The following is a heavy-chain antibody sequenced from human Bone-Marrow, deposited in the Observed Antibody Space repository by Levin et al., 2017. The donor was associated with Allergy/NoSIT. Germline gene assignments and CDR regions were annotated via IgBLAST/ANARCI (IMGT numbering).Heavy chain of an antibody. J-gene: IGHJ4*02. D-gene: IGHD3-3*01. CDR2: IIPVLGTS. CDR3: AREGGYHFWSGAYSYYYFDY. V-gene: IGHV1-69*10. CDR1: GGTFSSNV. Sequence: GASVKVSCKASGGTFSSNVISWVRQAPGQGLEWVGSIIPVLGTSFYAQRFQGRVSISADKSTSTAYMDLSSLRSDDTAVYYCAREGGYHFWSGAYSYYYFDYWGQGTLVTVSS.